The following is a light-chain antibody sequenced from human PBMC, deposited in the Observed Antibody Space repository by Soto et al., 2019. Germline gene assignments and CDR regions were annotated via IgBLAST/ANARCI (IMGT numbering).Light chain of an antibody. V-gene: IGLV3-9*01. Sequence: SYELTQPLSVSVALGQTARITCGGNNIESKSVHWYRQTPGQAPVLVIYSDVNRPSGIPERFSGSNSRNTATLTISSAHAGDEADFYCQVWDTSTVVFGGGTKVTVL. CDR3: QVWDTSTVV. CDR1: NIESKS. CDR2: SDV. J-gene: IGLJ2*01.